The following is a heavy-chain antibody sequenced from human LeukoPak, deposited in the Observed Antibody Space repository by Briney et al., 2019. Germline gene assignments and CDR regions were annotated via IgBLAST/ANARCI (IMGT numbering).Heavy chain of an antibody. J-gene: IGHJ4*02. D-gene: IGHD3-22*01. Sequence: SETLSLTCAVYGGSFSGYYWSWIRQPPGKGPEWIGEINHSGSTNYNPSLKSRVTISVDTSKNQFSLKLSSVTAADTAVYYCARGLKYYYDSSGYYFDYWGQGTLITVSS. V-gene: IGHV4-34*01. CDR1: GGSFSGYY. CDR3: ARGLKYYYDSSGYYFDY. CDR2: INHSGST.